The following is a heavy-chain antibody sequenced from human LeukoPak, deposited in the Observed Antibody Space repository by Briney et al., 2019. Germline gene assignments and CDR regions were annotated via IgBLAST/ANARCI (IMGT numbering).Heavy chain of an antibody. J-gene: IGHJ4*02. D-gene: IGHD3-10*01. Sequence: PSETLSLTCTVSGGSISSYYWSWIRQPPGKGLEWIGYIYYSGSTNYNPSLKSRVTISVDTSKNQFSLKLSSVTAADTAVYYCARSRIWFGGGYYFDYWGQGTLVTVSS. V-gene: IGHV4-59*12. CDR3: ARSRIWFGGGYYFDY. CDR2: IYYSGST. CDR1: GGSISSYY.